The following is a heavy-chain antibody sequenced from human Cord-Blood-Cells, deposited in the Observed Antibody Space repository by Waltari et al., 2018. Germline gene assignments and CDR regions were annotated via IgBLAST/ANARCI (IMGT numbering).Heavy chain of an antibody. Sequence: VQLVESGGGVVQPGRSLRLSCAASGFTFSSYAMHWVRQAPGKGLEWVAVISYDGSNKYYADSVKGRFTISRDNSKNTLYLQMNSLRAEDTAVYYCAGGSYYFYYWGQGTLVTVSS. D-gene: IGHD1-26*01. J-gene: IGHJ4*02. CDR3: AGGSYYFYY. CDR2: ISYDGSNK. CDR1: GFTFSSYA. V-gene: IGHV3-30-3*01.